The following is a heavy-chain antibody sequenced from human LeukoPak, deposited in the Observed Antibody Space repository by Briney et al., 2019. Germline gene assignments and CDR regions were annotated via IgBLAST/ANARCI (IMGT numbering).Heavy chain of an antibody. D-gene: IGHD1-26*01. J-gene: IGHJ4*02. CDR1: GGSISSYY. CDR3: ARSGSYFFVDY. V-gene: IGHV4-59*08. Sequence: LETLSLTCTVSGGSISSYYWNWIRQPPGKGLEWIGYIYYSGSTNYNPSLKSRVTISVDTSKNQFSLKLSSVTAADTAVYYCARSGSYFFVDYWGQGTLVTVSS. CDR2: IYYSGST.